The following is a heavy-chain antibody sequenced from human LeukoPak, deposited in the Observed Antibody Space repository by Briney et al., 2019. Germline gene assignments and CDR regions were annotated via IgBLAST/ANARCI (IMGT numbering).Heavy chain of an antibody. Sequence: GSLRLSCAASGFTFSSYAMSWVRQAPGKGLEWIGEINHSGSTNYNPSLKSRVTISVDTSKNQFSLKLSSVTAADTAVYYCARRRPYYYAMDYWGQGTLVTVSS. J-gene: IGHJ4*02. CDR1: GFTFSSYA. D-gene: IGHD3-10*01. CDR2: INHSGST. CDR3: ARRRPYYYAMDY. V-gene: IGHV4-34*01.